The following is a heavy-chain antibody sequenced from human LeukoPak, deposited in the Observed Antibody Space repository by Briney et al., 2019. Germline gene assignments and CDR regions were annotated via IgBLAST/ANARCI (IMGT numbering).Heavy chain of an antibody. V-gene: IGHV1-2*02. CDR3: ATDNPPYCNGGSCYFD. D-gene: IGHD2-15*01. J-gene: IGHJ4*02. CDR1: GYIFTGYY. CDR2: INPGTGGT. Sequence: ASVKVSCKASGYIFTGYYMHWVRQAPGQGLEWMGWINPGTGGTNYAQKFQGRVNMTRDTSISTAYMDLSRLTSDDTAIYYCATDNPPYCNGGSCYFDWGQGTLVTVSS.